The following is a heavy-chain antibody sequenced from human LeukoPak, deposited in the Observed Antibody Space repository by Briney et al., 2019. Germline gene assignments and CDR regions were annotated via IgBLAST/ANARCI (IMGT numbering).Heavy chain of an antibody. CDR1: GGTFSSYA. CDR2: IIPIFGTA. J-gene: IGHJ6*02. CDR3: ARARVDYNNGPGSQGYYSYGMDV. V-gene: IGHV1-69*01. Sequence: SVKVSCKASGGTFSSYAISWVRQAPGQGLEWMGGIIPIFGTANYAQKFQGRVTITADESTSTAYMELSSLRSEDTAVYYCARARVDYNNGPGSQGYYSYGMDVWGQGTTVTVSS. D-gene: IGHD4-11*01.